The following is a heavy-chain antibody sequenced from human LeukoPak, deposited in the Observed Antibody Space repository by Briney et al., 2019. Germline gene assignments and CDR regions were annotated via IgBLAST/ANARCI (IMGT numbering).Heavy chain of an antibody. V-gene: IGHV3-48*03. CDR2: ISTSGSTI. D-gene: IGHD3-22*01. CDR1: GITFSSYE. J-gene: IGHJ4*02. Sequence: PGGSLRLSCVVSGITFSSYEMNWVRQAPGKGLEWVSYISTSGSTIYYADSVKGRFTISRDNAKNSLYLQMNSLRAEDTAVYYCARARHPTYDSSGYVDYWGQGTLVTVSS. CDR3: ARARHPTYDSSGYVDY.